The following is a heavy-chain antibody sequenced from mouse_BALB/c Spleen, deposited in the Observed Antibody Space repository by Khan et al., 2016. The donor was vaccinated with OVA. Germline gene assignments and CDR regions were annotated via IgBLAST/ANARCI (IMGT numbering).Heavy chain of an antibody. CDR2: ISSGSSTI. V-gene: IGHV5-17*02. D-gene: IGHD2-1*01. J-gene: IGHJ1*01. CDR1: GFTFSNFG. CDR3: ARSGGNFHWYFDV. Sequence: EVELVESGGGLVQPGGSRKLSCAASGFTFSNFGMHWVRQAPKKGLEWVAYISSGSSTIYYVDTVKGRFTLSRDNPKNTLFLQMTSLRSEDTAMYYCARSGGNFHWYFDVWGAGTSVTVSS.